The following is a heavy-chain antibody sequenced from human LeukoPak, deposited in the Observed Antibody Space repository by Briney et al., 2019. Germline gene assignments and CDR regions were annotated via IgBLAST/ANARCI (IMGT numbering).Heavy chain of an antibody. J-gene: IGHJ4*02. Sequence: SETLSLTCTVSGGSISSINYYWGWIRQPAGKGLEWIGYIYYSGSTNYNPSLKSRVTISVDTSKNQFSLRLSSVTAADTAVYYCARHALNFYYFDYWGQGTLVTVSS. CDR2: IYYSGST. D-gene: IGHD1-7*01. V-gene: IGHV4-61*05. CDR1: GGSISSINYY. CDR3: ARHALNFYYFDY.